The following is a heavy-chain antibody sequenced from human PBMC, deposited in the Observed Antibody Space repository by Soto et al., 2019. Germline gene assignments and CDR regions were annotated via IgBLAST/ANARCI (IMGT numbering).Heavy chain of an antibody. V-gene: IGHV4-30-4*01. CDR1: GGSISSGDYY. J-gene: IGHJ5*02. Sequence: QVQLQESGPGLVKPSQTLSLTCTVSGGSISSGDYYWSWIRQPPGKGLEWIGYIYYSGSTYYNPSLRSRVTISVTTSKNQFPLRLSSVTAADTAVYYWAGRKSSSGGGWLVNNWFDPWGQGTLVTVSS. CDR2: IYYSGST. CDR3: AGRKSSSGGGWLVNNWFDP. D-gene: IGHD6-19*01.